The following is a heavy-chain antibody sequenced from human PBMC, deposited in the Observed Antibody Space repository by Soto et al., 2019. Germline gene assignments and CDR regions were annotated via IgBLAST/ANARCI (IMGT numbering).Heavy chain of an antibody. Sequence: SETLSLTCNVSGFAISRGYYWSWVRQPPGKGLEWIGSIYPSVSSYHNPSLESRLTLSIDTSKNQFTLKLASVTAADTALYYCAREKVGTTFFDNWGQGTQVTVSS. J-gene: IGHJ4*02. D-gene: IGHD1-1*01. CDR1: GFAISRGYY. V-gene: IGHV4-38-2*02. CDR2: IYPSVSS. CDR3: AREKVGTTFFDN.